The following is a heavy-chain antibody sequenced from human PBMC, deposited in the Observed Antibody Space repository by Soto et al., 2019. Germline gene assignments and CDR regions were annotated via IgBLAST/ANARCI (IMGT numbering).Heavy chain of an antibody. CDR1: GFTFSSYW. CDR2: IKQDGTEK. CDR3: AGGTGWFIVD. V-gene: IGHV3-7*02. Sequence: EVQLVESGGGLVQPGGSLRLSCAASGFTFSSYWMNWVRQAPGRGLEWVANIKQDGTEKYYVDSVKDRFTISRDNAKSSLHLQLNSLRADDTAFYYCAGGTGWFIVDWGQGTLVTVSS. J-gene: IGHJ4*02. D-gene: IGHD6-19*01.